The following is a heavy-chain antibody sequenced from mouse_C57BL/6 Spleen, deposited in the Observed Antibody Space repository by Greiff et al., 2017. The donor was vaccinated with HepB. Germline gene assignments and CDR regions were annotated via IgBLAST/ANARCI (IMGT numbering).Heavy chain of an antibody. J-gene: IGHJ2*01. Sequence: EVQLVESGGGLVKPGGSLKLSCAASGFTFSDYGMHWVRQAPEKGLEWVAYISSGSSTTYYADTVKGRFTISRDNAKNTLFLQMTSLRSEDTAMYCCERGSGTGYFDYWGQGTTLTVSS. CDR3: ERGSGTGYFDY. CDR1: GFTFSDYG. V-gene: IGHV5-17*01. D-gene: IGHD4-1*01. CDR2: ISSGSSTT.